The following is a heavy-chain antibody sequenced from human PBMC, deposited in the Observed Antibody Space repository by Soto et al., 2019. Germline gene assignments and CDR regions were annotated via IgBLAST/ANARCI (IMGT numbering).Heavy chain of an antibody. CDR1: GFTFGDYA. J-gene: IGHJ4*02. V-gene: IGHV3-49*04. CDR2: ISSKAYGGTT. Sequence: GGSLRLSCTASGFTFGDYAMSWVRQAPGKGLEWVGFISSKAYGGTTEYAESVKGRFTISSDDSKSIAYLQMNSLKTEDTAVYYCTRVHSSSWYYFDYWGQGTLVTVSS. D-gene: IGHD6-13*01. CDR3: TRVHSSSWYYFDY.